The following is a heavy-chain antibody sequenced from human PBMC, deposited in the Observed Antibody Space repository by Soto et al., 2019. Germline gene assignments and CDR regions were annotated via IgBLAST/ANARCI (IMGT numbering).Heavy chain of an antibody. CDR3: ARNVQVTALGY. D-gene: IGHD2-21*02. V-gene: IGHV3-66*01. CDR2: TYSGGDT. Sequence: EVRLVESGGGLVQPGGSLRLSCAASGVTVGNNYMSWVRQAPGKGLEWVSVTYSGGDTLYADSVKGRFTMSRDSTKNTVYLQMDSLIAEDTAVYFCARNVQVTALGYWGQGSLVTVSS. J-gene: IGHJ4*02. CDR1: GVTVGNNY.